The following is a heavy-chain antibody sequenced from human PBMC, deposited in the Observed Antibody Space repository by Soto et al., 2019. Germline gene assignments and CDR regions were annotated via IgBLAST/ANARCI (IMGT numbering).Heavy chain of an antibody. CDR1: GFTFNRYW. V-gene: IGHV3-7*01. J-gene: IGHJ4*02. Sequence: EVQLVESGGGLVQPGGSLRLSCAASGFTFNRYWMGWVRQAPGKGPEWLANIQQDGSERYYVDSVKGRFTISRDNVKTSVYLQMNSLRAEDTAVYYCTRTISALPGDDYWGQGTLGTVSS. D-gene: IGHD6-6*01. CDR3: TRTISALPGDDY. CDR2: IQQDGSER.